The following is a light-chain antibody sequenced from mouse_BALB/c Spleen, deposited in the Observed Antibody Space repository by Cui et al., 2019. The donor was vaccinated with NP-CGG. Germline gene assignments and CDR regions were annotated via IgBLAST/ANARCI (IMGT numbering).Light chain of an antibody. CDR2: GSK. CDR1: TGAVTTSNY. V-gene: IGLV1*01. J-gene: IGLJ1*01. Sequence: QAVVTQESALTTSPGETVTLTCRSSTGAVTTSNYANWVQEKPDHLFTGLIGGSKKRAPGVSAKFSGSLIGSKAALTLTRGTAGDGGNIFRSLLVSNPWGVGGRNQLTVL. CDR3: SLLVSNPWG.